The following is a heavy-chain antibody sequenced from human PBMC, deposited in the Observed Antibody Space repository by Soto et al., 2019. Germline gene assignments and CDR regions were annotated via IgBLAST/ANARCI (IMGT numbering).Heavy chain of an antibody. Sequence: EVQVVESGGGLVQPGGSLRLSCAASGIIFSRYWTHWVRQAPGKGLVWVSRISPDGSRTSYADSVKGRFTISRDNAKNTLSLQVNILRVDDTAVYYCAAHGDYDAFDILGQGTMVTVSS. D-gene: IGHD4-17*01. CDR1: GIIFSRYW. V-gene: IGHV3-74*01. CDR3: AAHGDYDAFDI. CDR2: ISPDGSRT. J-gene: IGHJ3*02.